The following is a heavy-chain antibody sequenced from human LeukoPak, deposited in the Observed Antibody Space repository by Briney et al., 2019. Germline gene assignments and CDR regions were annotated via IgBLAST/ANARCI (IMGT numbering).Heavy chain of an antibody. J-gene: IGHJ6*03. CDR1: GFTLSSYA. D-gene: IGHD1-26*01. CDR3: ARKSGSYSDDYFYMDV. CDR2: ISVSGNT. Sequence: AGGSLRLSCAASGFTLSSYAMSWVRQAPGKGLEWVSAISVSGNTYHADSVKGRFTISRDSSKNTLYLQMNRLRAEDTAVYYCARKSGSYSDDYFYMDVWGKGTTVTVSS. V-gene: IGHV3-23*01.